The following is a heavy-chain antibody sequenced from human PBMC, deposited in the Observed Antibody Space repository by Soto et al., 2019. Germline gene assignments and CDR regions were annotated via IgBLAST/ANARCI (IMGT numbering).Heavy chain of an antibody. D-gene: IGHD1-1*01. CDR2: ISGSGGIT. Sequence: GGSLRLSCAASGFPFSSYAMTWVRQTPGKGLEWVSGISGSGGITYSADSVKGRFTISRDNSNNTLFLQMHSLRADDTAVYYCAKSLSASPNYFFDSWGQGTLVTVSS. J-gene: IGHJ4*02. CDR3: AKSLSASPNYFFDS. V-gene: IGHV3-23*01. CDR1: GFPFSSYA.